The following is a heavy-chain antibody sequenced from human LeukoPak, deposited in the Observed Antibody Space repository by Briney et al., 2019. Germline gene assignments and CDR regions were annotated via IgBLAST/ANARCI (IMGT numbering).Heavy chain of an antibody. Sequence: ASVKVSCTASGYTFTGYYMHWVRQAPGQGLEWMGRINPNSGGTNYAQKFQGRVTMTRDTSISTAYMELSRLRSDDTAVYYCAREITMVPGATGDWFDPWGQGTLVTVSS. CDR1: GYTFTGYY. V-gene: IGHV1-2*06. J-gene: IGHJ5*02. CDR3: AREITMVPGATGDWFDP. CDR2: INPNSGGT. D-gene: IGHD3-10*01.